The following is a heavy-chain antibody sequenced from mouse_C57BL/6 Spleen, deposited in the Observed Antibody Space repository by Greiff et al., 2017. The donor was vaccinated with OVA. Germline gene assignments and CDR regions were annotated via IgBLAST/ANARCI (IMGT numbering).Heavy chain of an antibody. CDR2: INPSNGGT. D-gene: IGHD3-3*01. CDR1: GYTFTSYW. CDR3: AREGLEAWFAY. V-gene: IGHV1-53*01. Sequence: QVHVKQSGTELVKPGASVKLSCKASGYTFTSYWMHWVKQRPGQGLEWIGNINPSNGGTNYNEKFKSKATLTVDKSSSTAYMQLSSLTSEDSAVYYCAREGLEAWFAYWGQGTLVTVSA. J-gene: IGHJ3*01.